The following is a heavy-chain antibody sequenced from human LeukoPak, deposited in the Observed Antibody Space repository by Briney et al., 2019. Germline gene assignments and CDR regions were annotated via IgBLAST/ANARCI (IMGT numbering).Heavy chain of an antibody. V-gene: IGHV4-59*01. CDR3: ARTDCGGGSYYPAENAFDI. CDR1: GGSISSYY. J-gene: IGHJ3*02. D-gene: IGHD2-15*01. Sequence: PSETLSLTCTVSGGSISSYYWSWIRQPPGKGLEWIGYIYYSGSTNYNPSLKSRVTIPVDTSKNQFSLKLSSVTAADTAVYYCARTDCGGGSYYPAENAFDIWGQGTMATVSS. CDR2: IYYSGST.